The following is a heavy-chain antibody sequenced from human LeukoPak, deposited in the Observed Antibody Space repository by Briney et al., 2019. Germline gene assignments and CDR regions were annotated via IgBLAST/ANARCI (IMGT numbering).Heavy chain of an antibody. D-gene: IGHD3-3*01. CDR3: ARDYYDFWSGYTDAFDI. Sequence: PGGSLRLSCAASGFTFSSYSMNWVRQAPGKGLEWVSSISSSSSYIYYADSVKGRFTISRDNAKNSLYLQMNSLRAEDTAVYYCARDYYDFWSGYTDAFDIWGQGTMATVSS. CDR2: ISSSSSYI. V-gene: IGHV3-21*01. CDR1: GFTFSSYS. J-gene: IGHJ3*02.